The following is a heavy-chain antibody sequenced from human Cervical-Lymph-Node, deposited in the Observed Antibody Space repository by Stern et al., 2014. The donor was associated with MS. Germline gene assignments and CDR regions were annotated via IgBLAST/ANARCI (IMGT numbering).Heavy chain of an antibody. J-gene: IGHJ4*02. Sequence: VQLVESGGAVVQPGRSMRLSCAASGVPFSRFGSHWVRQAPGKGLEWVTVIAYDANHKYYAASVKGRLTISRDNSKNTLHLQMNSVTPDDTAIYYCARDYEDTSMLFDHWGQGTLVTVSS. V-gene: IGHV3-30*03. D-gene: IGHD2-8*01. CDR3: ARDYEDTSMLFDH. CDR1: GVPFSRFG. CDR2: IAYDANHK.